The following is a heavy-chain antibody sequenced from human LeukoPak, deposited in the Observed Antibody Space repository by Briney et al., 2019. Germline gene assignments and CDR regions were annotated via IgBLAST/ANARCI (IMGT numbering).Heavy chain of an antibody. J-gene: IGHJ5*02. Sequence: GGSLRLSCAASGFTFDDYGMSWVRQAPGKGLEWVSGINWNGGSTGYADSVKGGFTISRDNAKNSLYLVMNNLRGEDTALYYCARALDGSSAWNNWFDPWGQGTLVTVSS. CDR3: ARALDGSSAWNNWFDP. D-gene: IGHD6-19*01. CDR1: GFTFDDYG. CDR2: INWNGGST. V-gene: IGHV3-20*04.